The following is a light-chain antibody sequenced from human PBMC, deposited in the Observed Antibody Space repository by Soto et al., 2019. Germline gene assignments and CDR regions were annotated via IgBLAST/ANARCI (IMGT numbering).Light chain of an antibody. CDR2: GAS. CDR1: QSVSGRY. V-gene: IGKV3-20*01. J-gene: IGKJ1*01. Sequence: EIVLTQSAGTLSLSPGERATLSCRASQSVSGRYLAWYQQKPGQAPRPLIYGASSRASGIPDRFSGSGSGTDFTLTINRLEPEDFAVYYCQQYGSTPWTFGQGTKVEIK. CDR3: QQYGSTPWT.